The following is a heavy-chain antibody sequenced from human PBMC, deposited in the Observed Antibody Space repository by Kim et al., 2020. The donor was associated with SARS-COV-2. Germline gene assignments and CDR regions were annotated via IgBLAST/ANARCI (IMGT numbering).Heavy chain of an antibody. J-gene: IGHJ3*02. CDR3: ARQVKAGGGQEAQDAFDI. V-gene: IGHV5-51*01. CDR1: GYSFTSYW. D-gene: IGHD2-8*02. Sequence: GESLKISCKGSGYSFTSYWIGWVRQMPGKGLEWMGIIYPGDSDTRYSPSFQGQVTISADKSISTAYLQWSSLKASDTAMYYCARQVKAGGGQEAQDAFDIWGQGTMVTVSS. CDR2: IYPGDSDT.